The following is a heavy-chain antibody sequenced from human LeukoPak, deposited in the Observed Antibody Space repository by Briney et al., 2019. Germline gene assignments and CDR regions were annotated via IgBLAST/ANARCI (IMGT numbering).Heavy chain of an antibody. CDR1: GFTFSSYA. CDR3: AKDGVETYGGVSFFDY. Sequence: GGSLRLSCAASGFTFSSYAMSWVRQAPGKGLEWVSAISGSGGSTYYADSVKGRFTISRDNSKNTLFLQMNSLRVEDTAIYYCAKDGVETYGGVSFFDYWGQGTLVTVSS. V-gene: IGHV3-23*01. D-gene: IGHD4-23*01. J-gene: IGHJ4*02. CDR2: ISGSGGST.